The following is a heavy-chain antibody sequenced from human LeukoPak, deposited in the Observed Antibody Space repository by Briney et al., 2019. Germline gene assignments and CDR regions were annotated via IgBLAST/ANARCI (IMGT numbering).Heavy chain of an antibody. CDR2: IWYDGSNK. CDR3: ARDPDRSTYGMDV. V-gene: IGHV3-33*01. J-gene: IGHJ6*02. Sequence: SGGSLGLSCAASGFTFSSYGMHWVRQAPGKGLEWVAVIWYDGSNKYYTDSVKGRFTISRDNSKNTLYLQMNSLRAEDTAVYYCARDPDRSTYGMDVWGQGTTVTVSS. CDR1: GFTFSSYG. D-gene: IGHD1-14*01.